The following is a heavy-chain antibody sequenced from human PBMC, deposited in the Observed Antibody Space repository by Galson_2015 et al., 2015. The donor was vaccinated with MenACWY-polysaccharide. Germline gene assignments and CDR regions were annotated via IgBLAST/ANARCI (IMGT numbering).Heavy chain of an antibody. CDR1: GFTFSSHW. D-gene: IGHD2-15*01. Sequence: SLRLSCAASGFTFSSHWMHWVRHAPGQGLVWVSRINSDGGSTSYADSVKGRFTISRDNAKNTLYLEIISLRAEDTAVYYCARGSVALRLQGLRHAFYIWGQGTMLTVSS. J-gene: IGHJ3*02. CDR3: ARGSVALRLQGLRHAFYI. CDR2: INSDGGST. V-gene: IGHV3-74*01.